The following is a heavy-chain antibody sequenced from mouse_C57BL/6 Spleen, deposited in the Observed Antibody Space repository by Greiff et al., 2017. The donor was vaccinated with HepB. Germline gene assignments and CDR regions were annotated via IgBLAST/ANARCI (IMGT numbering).Heavy chain of an antibody. J-gene: IGHJ4*01. V-gene: IGHV1-80*01. CDR3: ARSYGNYEGGAMDY. D-gene: IGHD2-1*01. Sequence: VQLVESGAELVKPGASVKISCKASGYAFSSYWMNWVKQRPGKGLEWIGQIYPGDGDTNYNGKFKGKATLTADKSSSTAYMQLSSLTSEDSAVYFCARSYGNYEGGAMDYWGQGTSVTVSS. CDR2: IYPGDGDT. CDR1: GYAFSSYW.